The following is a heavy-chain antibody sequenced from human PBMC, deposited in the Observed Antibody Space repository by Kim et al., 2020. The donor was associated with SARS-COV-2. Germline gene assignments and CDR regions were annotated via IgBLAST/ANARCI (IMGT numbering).Heavy chain of an antibody. CDR1: GGSISSYY. V-gene: IGHV4-4*07. CDR3: ARDSIVVVGEGDHDAFDI. J-gene: IGHJ3*02. Sequence: SETLSLTCTVSGGSISSYYWSWIRQPAGKGLEWIGRIYTSGSTNYNPSLKSRVTMSVDTSKNQFSLKLSSVTAADTAVYYCARDSIVVVGEGDHDAFDIWGQGTMVTVSS. D-gene: IGHD2-2*01. CDR2: IYTSGST.